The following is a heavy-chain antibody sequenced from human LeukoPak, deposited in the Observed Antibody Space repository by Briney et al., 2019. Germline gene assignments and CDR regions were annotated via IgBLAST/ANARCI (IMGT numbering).Heavy chain of an antibody. CDR1: GYTFTSYA. D-gene: IGHD3-9*01. J-gene: IGHJ5*02. CDR3: ARTYYDILTGSPSYNWFDP. V-gene: IGHV1-3*01. Sequence: GASVKISCKAFGYTFTSYAMHWVRQAPGQRLEWMGWINAGNGNTKYSQKFQGRVTITRDTSASTAYMELSSLRSEDTAVYYCARTYYDILTGSPSYNWFDPWGQGTLVTVSS. CDR2: INAGNGNT.